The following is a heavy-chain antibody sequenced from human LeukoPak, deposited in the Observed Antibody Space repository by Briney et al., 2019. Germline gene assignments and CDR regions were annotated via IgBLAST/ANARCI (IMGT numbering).Heavy chain of an antibody. CDR1: GFTFSSYS. D-gene: IGHD6-13*01. CDR2: ISSSSSYI. Sequence: GGSLRLSCAASGFTFSSYSMNWVRQAPGKGLEWVSSISSSSSYIYYADSVKGRFTISRDNAKNSLYLQMNSLRAEATAVYYCARDNQQLVRDFDYWGQGTLVTVSS. CDR3: ARDNQQLVRDFDY. V-gene: IGHV3-21*04. J-gene: IGHJ4*02.